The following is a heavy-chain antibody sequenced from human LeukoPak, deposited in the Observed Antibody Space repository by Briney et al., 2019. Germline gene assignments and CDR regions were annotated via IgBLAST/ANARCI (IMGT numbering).Heavy chain of an antibody. V-gene: IGHV4-59*08. Sequence: SDTLSLTCTLSGGSIGIYYWNWIRHPPRKGRECIGYIYNSGGTDYNPSLKSRVTISADRSKNQFYLKLNTVTAADTAVYYCARQEYCSTTRCSASWFAPWGQGTLVTVSS. CDR1: GGSIGIYY. D-gene: IGHD2-2*01. J-gene: IGHJ5*02. CDR2: IYNSGGT. CDR3: ARQEYCSTTRCSASWFAP.